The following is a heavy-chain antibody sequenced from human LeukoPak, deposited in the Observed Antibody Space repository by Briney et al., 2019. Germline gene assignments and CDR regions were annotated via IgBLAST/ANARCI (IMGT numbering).Heavy chain of an antibody. Sequence: PGGSLRLSCAASGFTFSSYSMNWVRQAPGKGLVWVSRIKSDGSITTYADSVKGRFTISRDNAKNTLYLQMNSLRAEDTAVYYCAGSSSGYYYLDYWGPGTPVTVSS. J-gene: IGHJ4*02. D-gene: IGHD3-22*01. CDR3: AGSSSGYYYLDY. CDR1: GFTFSSYS. V-gene: IGHV3-74*01. CDR2: IKSDGSIT.